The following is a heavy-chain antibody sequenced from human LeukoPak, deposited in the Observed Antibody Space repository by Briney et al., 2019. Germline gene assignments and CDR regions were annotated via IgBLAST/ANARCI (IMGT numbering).Heavy chain of an antibody. V-gene: IGHV3-23*01. D-gene: IGHD3-22*01. Sequence: GGSLRLSCAASGFTFSSYAMSWVRQAPGKGLEWVSAISGSGGSTYYADSVKGRFTISRDNSKNTLYLQMNSLRAEDTAVYYCAKGEDYYDSSGHFNDYWGQGTLVTVSS. CDR3: AKGEDYYDSSGHFNDY. J-gene: IGHJ4*02. CDR1: GFTFSSYA. CDR2: ISGSGGST.